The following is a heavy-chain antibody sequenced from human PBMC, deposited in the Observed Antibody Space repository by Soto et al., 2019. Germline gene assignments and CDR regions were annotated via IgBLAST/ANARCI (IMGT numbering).Heavy chain of an antibody. CDR3: ARDSRDYYYYGMDV. CDR2: ISSSSYI. Sequence: GGSLRLSCAASGFTFSSYSMNWVRQAPGKGLEWVSSISSSSYIYYADSVKGRFTISRDNAKNSLYLQMNSLRAEDTAVYYCARDSRDYYYYGMDVWGQGTTVAVSS. CDR1: GFTFSSYS. J-gene: IGHJ6*02. V-gene: IGHV3-21*01.